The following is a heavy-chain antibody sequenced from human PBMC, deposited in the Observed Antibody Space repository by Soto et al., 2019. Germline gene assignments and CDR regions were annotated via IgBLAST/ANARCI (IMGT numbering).Heavy chain of an antibody. D-gene: IGHD3-10*01. CDR2: ISYDGSNK. CDR3: AKAHRGDDYGSYGMDV. CDR1: GFTFSSYG. V-gene: IGHV3-30*18. Sequence: GGSLRLSCAASGFTFSSYGMHWVRQAPGKGLEWVAVISYDGSNKYYADSVKGRFTISRDNSKNTLYLQMNSLRAEDTAVYYCAKAHRGDDYGSYGMDVWGRGTTVTVSS. J-gene: IGHJ6*01.